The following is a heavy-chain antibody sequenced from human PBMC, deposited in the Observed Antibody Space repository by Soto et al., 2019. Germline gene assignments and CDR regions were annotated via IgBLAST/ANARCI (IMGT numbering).Heavy chain of an antibody. CDR1: GFTFSSYG. J-gene: IGHJ4*02. Sequence: QVQLVESGGGVVQPGRSLRLSCAASGFTFSSYGMHWVRQAPGKGLEWVAVISYDGSNKYYADSVKGRFTISRDNSKNTLYLQMNSLRAADTAVYYCAKEMDGNWGQGTLVTVSS. CDR3: AKEMDGN. V-gene: IGHV3-30*18. CDR2: ISYDGSNK.